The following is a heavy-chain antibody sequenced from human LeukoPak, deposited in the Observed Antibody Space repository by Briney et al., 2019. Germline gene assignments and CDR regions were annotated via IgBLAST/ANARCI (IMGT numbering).Heavy chain of an antibody. D-gene: IGHD1-7*01. CDR3: AKWHEKLLAFDS. CDR2: IDDSGNT. J-gene: IGHJ4*02. V-gene: IGHV4-59*01. Sequence: SETLSLTCTVSGGSISRYYWSWIRRPPGKGLEWIGYIDDSGNTNYNPPLQSRVTLSVDTSKSEFSLRLNSVTAADTAVYYCAKWHEKLLAFDSWGQGTLVAVSS. CDR1: GGSISRYY.